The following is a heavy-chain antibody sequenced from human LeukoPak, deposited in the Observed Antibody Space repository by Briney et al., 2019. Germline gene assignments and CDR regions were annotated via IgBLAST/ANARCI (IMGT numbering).Heavy chain of an antibody. CDR3: AKNTKPTLVTPDF. V-gene: IGHV3-30*18. D-gene: IGHD4-23*01. CDR1: GFSFSSYG. Sequence: GGSLRLSCAASGFSFSSYGMHWVRQAPGKGLEWVAVIPYDGSSTYYADSVKGRFTISRDNSKNTLYLQMNSLRAEDSAVYYCAKNTKPTLVTPDFWGQGTLVTVSS. J-gene: IGHJ4*02. CDR2: IPYDGSST.